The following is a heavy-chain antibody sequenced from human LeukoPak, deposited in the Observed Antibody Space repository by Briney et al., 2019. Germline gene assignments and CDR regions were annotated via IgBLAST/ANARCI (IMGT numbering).Heavy chain of an antibody. Sequence: PGGSLRLSCGASGFRLGRYSMDWVRRAPGKGLEWVSHIDSCSSAIYYAESVNGRFTISRDNAGNSLYLQMNSLRDEHTAVYYCARVLLERPGIDSFDMWGQGTMVTVSS. CDR3: ARVLLERPGIDSFDM. CDR1: GFRLGRYS. D-gene: IGHD1-1*01. CDR2: IDSCSSAI. J-gene: IGHJ3*02. V-gene: IGHV3-48*02.